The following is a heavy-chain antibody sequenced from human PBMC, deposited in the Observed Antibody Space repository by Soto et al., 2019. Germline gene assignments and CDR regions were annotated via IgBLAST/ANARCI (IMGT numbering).Heavy chain of an antibody. CDR2: ISAYNGNT. D-gene: IGHD6-19*01. V-gene: IGHV1-18*01. CDR3: ARAPPYAAVAGAWL. Sequence: ASVKVSCKASGYTFTSYVISWVRQAPGQGLEWMGWISAYNGNTNYAQKLQGRVTMTTDTSTSTAYMELRSLRSDDTAAYYCARAPPYAAVAGAWLWGQGTLVTVSS. CDR1: GYTFTSYV. J-gene: IGHJ4*02.